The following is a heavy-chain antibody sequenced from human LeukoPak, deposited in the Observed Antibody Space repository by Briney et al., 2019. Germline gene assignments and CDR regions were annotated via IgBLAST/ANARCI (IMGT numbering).Heavy chain of an antibody. J-gene: IGHJ6*02. CDR1: GFTFSSYE. V-gene: IGHV3-48*03. Sequence: PGGSLRLSCAASGFTFSSYEMNWVRQAPGKGLEWVSYISSSGSTIYYADSVKGRFTISRDNAKNSLYLQMNSLRAEDTAVYYCARDGGYDILTGYYGVYYDMDVWGQGTTVTVSS. D-gene: IGHD3-9*01. CDR2: ISSSGSTI. CDR3: ARDGGYDILTGYYGVYYDMDV.